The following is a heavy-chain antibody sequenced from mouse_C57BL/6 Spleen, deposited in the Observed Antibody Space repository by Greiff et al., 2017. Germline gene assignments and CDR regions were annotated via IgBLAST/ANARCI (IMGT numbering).Heavy chain of an antibody. V-gene: IGHV1-81*01. D-gene: IGHD1-1*01. CDR2: IYPRSGNT. CDR3: ARHYGSGYAMDY. J-gene: IGHJ4*01. Sequence: VQLQQSGAELARPGASVKLSCKASGYTFTSYGISWVKQRTGQGLEWIGEIYPRSGNTYYNEKFKGKATLTADKSSSTAYMELRSLTSEDSAVYFCARHYGSGYAMDYWGQGTSVTVSS. CDR1: GYTFTSYG.